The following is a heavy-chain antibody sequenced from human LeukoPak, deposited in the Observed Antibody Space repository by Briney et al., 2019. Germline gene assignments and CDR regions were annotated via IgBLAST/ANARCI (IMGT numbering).Heavy chain of an antibody. V-gene: IGHV1-8*01. Sequence: GASVKVSRKASGYTFTSYDINWVRQATGQGLEWMGWMNPNSGNTGYAQKFQGRVTMTRNTSISTAYMELSSLRSEDTAVYYCARGQTKDLFYYYYYYYMDVWGKGTTVTISS. D-gene: IGHD1-14*01. J-gene: IGHJ6*03. CDR3: ARGQTKDLFYYYYYYYMDV. CDR2: MNPNSGNT. CDR1: GYTFTSYD.